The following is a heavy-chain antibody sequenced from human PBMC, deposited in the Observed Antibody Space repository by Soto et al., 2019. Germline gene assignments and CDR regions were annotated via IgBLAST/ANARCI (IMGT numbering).Heavy chain of an antibody. J-gene: IGHJ5*02. CDR2: INHSGST. CDR3: ARAGGYYGSGSYYKRYNWFDP. V-gene: IGHV4-34*01. D-gene: IGHD3-10*01. Sequence: SETLSLTCAVYGGSFSGYYWSWIRQPPGKGLEWIGEINHSGSTNYNPSLKSRVTISVDTSKNQFSLKLSSVTAADTAVYYCARAGGYYGSGSYYKRYNWFDPWGQGTLVTV. CDR1: GGSFSGYY.